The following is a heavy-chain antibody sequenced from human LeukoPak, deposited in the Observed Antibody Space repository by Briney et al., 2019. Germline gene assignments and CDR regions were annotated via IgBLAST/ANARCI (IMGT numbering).Heavy chain of an antibody. Sequence: GGSLRLSCAASGFTFSSYAMHWVRRAPGKGLEWVAVISYDGSNKYYADSVKGRFTISRDNSKNTLYLQMNSLRAEDTAVYYCARGPNSNWSGLDFWGQGTLLTVSS. V-gene: IGHV3-30-3*01. CDR1: GFTFSSYA. D-gene: IGHD6-6*01. J-gene: IGHJ4*02. CDR2: ISYDGSNK. CDR3: ARGPNSNWSGLDF.